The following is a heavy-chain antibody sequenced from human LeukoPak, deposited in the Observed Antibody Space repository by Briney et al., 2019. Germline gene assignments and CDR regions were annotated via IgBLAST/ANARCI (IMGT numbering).Heavy chain of an antibody. Sequence: PGGSLRLSCAASGFTFSSYGMHWVRQAPGKGLEWVAVIWYDGSNKYYADSVKGRFTISRDNSKNTLYLQMNSLRAEDTAVYYCGKMVVAARRWGQGTLVTVSS. CDR1: GFTFSSYG. V-gene: IGHV3-33*06. CDR3: GKMVVAARR. CDR2: IWYDGSNK. J-gene: IGHJ4*02. D-gene: IGHD2-15*01.